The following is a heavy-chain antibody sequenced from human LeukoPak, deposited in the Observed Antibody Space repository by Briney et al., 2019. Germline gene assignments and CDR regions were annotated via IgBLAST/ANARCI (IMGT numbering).Heavy chain of an antibody. CDR3: ASGAYCGGDCYSGDAFDI. Sequence: PGGSLRLSCAASGFTFSSYSMNWVRQAPGKGLEWVSSISSSSSYIYYADSVKGRFTISRDNAKNSLYLQMNSLRAEDTAVYYCASGAYCGGDCYSGDAFDIWGQGTMVTVSS. CDR2: ISSSSSYI. D-gene: IGHD2-21*01. CDR1: GFTFSSYS. V-gene: IGHV3-21*01. J-gene: IGHJ3*02.